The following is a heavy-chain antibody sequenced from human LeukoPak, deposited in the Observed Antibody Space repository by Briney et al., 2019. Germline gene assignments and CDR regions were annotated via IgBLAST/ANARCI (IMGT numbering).Heavy chain of an antibody. J-gene: IGHJ4*02. V-gene: IGHV4-59*12. D-gene: IGHD4-17*01. CDR1: GGSISSYY. CDR3: ARGNGDYVLYY. Sequence: SETLSLTCTVSGGSISSYYWSWIRQPPGKGLEWIGYIYYSGSTNYNPSLKSRVTISVDTSKNQFSLKLSSVTAADTAVYYCARGNGDYVLYYWGQGTLVTVSS. CDR2: IYYSGST.